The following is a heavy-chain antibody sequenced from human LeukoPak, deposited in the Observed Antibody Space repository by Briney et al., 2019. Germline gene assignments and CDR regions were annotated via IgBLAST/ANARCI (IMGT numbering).Heavy chain of an antibody. V-gene: IGHV1-69*13. J-gene: IGHJ4*02. CDR2: IIPIFGTA. Sequence: SVKVSCQASGGTFSSYAISWVRQAPGQGLEWMGGIIPIFGTANYAQKFQGRVTITADESTSTAYMELSSLRSEDTAVYYGARGGWGDTDPYHFDYWGQGTLVTVSS. CDR3: ARGGWGDTDPYHFDY. D-gene: IGHD5-18*01. CDR1: GGTFSSYA.